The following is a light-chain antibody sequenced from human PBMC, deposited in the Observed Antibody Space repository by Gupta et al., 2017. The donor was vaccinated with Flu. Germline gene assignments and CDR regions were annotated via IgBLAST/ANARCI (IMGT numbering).Light chain of an antibody. V-gene: IGKV1-5*03. Sequence: DIQITQPPSTLSAFVGDRVTITCRASQSLSSWLAWYQQKPGKAPNLLIYKASNLESGVPSRFSGSGSGTEFTLTISSLQPDDFATYYCQQYDSYSLTFGGGTKVEI. J-gene: IGKJ4*01. CDR3: QQYDSYSLT. CDR1: QSLSSW. CDR2: KAS.